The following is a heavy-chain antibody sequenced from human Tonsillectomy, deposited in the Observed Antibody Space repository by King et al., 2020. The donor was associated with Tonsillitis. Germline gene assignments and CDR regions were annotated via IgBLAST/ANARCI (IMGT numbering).Heavy chain of an antibody. Sequence: VQLVESGGGLVKPGGSLRLSCAASGFTFSDYYMSWIRQAPGKGLEWVAYISSSDTTKYYADSVKGRFTISRENAKNSLDLQMSSLRAEDTAVYYCARSGGDYGDLFGNGMDVWGQGTTVTVSS. CDR2: ISSSDTTK. J-gene: IGHJ6*02. CDR1: GFTFSDYY. CDR3: ARSGGDYGDLFGNGMDV. D-gene: IGHD4-17*01. V-gene: IGHV3-11*01.